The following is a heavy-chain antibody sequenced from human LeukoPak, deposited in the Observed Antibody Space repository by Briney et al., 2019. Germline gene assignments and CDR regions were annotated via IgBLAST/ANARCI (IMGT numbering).Heavy chain of an antibody. J-gene: IGHJ4*02. CDR2: IYYSGST. Sequence: SETLSLTCTVSGGSISSYYWSWIRQHPGKGLEWIGYIYYSGSTYYNPSLKRRVTISVDTSKNQFSLKLSSVTAADTAVYYCAREVRFGELLSDPGNDYWGQGTLVTVSS. CDR1: GGSISSYY. CDR3: AREVRFGELLSDPGNDY. D-gene: IGHD3-10*01. V-gene: IGHV4-59*06.